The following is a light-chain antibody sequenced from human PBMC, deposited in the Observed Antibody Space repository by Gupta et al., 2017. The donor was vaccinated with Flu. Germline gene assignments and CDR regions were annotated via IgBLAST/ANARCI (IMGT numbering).Light chain of an antibody. Sequence: DIQVTQSPSSLSASVGDRVTITCRASQTISNYLNWYQQKPGKAPNLLIYAASGLQSGVPSRFSGSGSGTDFTLTISSLQPEDFATYYCQHSDSTPYSFGQGTKLDIK. CDR1: QTISNY. CDR3: QHSDSTPYS. V-gene: IGKV1-39*01. CDR2: AAS. J-gene: IGKJ2*03.